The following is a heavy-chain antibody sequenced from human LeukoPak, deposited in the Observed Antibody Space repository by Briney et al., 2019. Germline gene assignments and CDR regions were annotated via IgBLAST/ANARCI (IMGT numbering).Heavy chain of an antibody. J-gene: IGHJ3*02. CDR2: IRYDGNNK. Sequence: GGSLRLSCAASGFTFRSYGMDWVRQAPGKGLEWVAFIRYDGNNKDYGDSVKGRFTIYRDNSKNTLYLQMNSLRVEDTAVYYCAKGYGDLVAFDIWGQGTMVTVSS. CDR1: GFTFRSYG. CDR3: AKGYGDLVAFDI. V-gene: IGHV3-30*02. D-gene: IGHD4-17*01.